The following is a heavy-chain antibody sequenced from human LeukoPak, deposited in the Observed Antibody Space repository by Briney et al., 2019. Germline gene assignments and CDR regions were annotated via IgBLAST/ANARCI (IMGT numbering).Heavy chain of an antibody. CDR1: GGSISTSNYY. D-gene: IGHD3-10*01. J-gene: IGHJ6*03. CDR3: ARGSRYYYGSGSYYNSPRYYYYYMDV. CDR2: INHSGST. Sequence: PSETLSLTCTVSGGSISTSNYYWGWIRQPPGKGLEWIGEINHSGSTNYNPSLKSRVTISVDTSKNQFSLKLSSVTAADTAVYYCARGSRYYYGSGSYYNSPRYYYYYMDVWGKGTTVTVSS. V-gene: IGHV4-39*07.